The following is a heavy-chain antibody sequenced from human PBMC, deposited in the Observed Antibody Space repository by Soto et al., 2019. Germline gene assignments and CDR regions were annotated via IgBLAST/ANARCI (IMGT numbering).Heavy chain of an antibody. CDR3: ARVLYDYGDPTWGIDY. CDR1: GFTFSSYW. D-gene: IGHD4-17*01. J-gene: IGHJ4*02. V-gene: IGHV3-74*01. Sequence: GESLKISCAASGFTFSSYWMHWVRQAPGKGLVWVSRINSDGSSTSYADSVKGRFTISRDNAKNTLYLQMNSLRAEDTAVYYCARVLYDYGDPTWGIDYWGQGTLVTVSS. CDR2: INSDGSST.